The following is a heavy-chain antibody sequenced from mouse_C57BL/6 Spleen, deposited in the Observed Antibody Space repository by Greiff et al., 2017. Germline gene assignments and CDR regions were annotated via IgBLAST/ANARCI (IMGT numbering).Heavy chain of an antibody. D-gene: IGHD1-1*01. V-gene: IGHV5-4*01. CDR3: ARDYYYGSRGPAWFAY. J-gene: IGHJ3*01. CDR2: ISDGGSYT. Sequence: EVQGVESGGGLVKPGGSLKLSCAASGFTFSSYAMSWVRQTPEKRLEWVATISDGGSYTYYPDNVKGRFTISRDNAKNNLYLQMSHLKSADTAMYYCARDYYYGSRGPAWFAYWGQGTLVTVSA. CDR1: GFTFSSYA.